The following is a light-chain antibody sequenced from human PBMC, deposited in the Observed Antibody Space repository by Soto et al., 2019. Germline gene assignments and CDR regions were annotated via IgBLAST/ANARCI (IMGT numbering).Light chain of an antibody. CDR3: LQYHNLWA. CDR2: RAS. Sequence: ILLSQCPVALSVSSGERAPFSCRASQNIYSNIAWYQQRPGQAPRLLIYRASTRATGVPARFSGSGSGTEFTLTISSLQSEDFAVYSCLQYHNLWAFGQGTKVDIK. V-gene: IGKV3-15*01. J-gene: IGKJ1*01. CDR1: QNIYSN.